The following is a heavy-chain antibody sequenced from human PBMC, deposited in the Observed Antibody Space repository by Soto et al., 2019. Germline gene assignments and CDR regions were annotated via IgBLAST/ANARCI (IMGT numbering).Heavy chain of an antibody. Sequence: PSETLSLTCTVSGGSISSGGYYWSWIRQHPGKGLEWIGYIYYSGSTYYNPSLKSRVTISVDTSKNQFSLKLSSVTAADTAVYYCARDRRGCRGYYGSGSCGYFDYWGQGTLVTVSS. D-gene: IGHD3-10*01. J-gene: IGHJ4*02. V-gene: IGHV4-31*03. CDR2: IYYSGST. CDR1: GGSISSGGYY. CDR3: ARDRRGCRGYYGSGSCGYFDY.